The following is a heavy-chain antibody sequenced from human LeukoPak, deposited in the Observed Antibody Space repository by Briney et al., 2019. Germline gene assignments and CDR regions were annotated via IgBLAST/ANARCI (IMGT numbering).Heavy chain of an antibody. CDR1: GFTFSSYA. CDR2: ISGSGGST. J-gene: IGHJ3*02. V-gene: IGHV3-23*01. D-gene: IGHD3-3*01. CDR3: AKDLSGITIFGVVIIPDAFDI. Sequence: GGSLRLSCAASGFTFSSYAMSWVRQAPGKGLEWVSAISGSGGSTYCADSVKGRFTISRDNSKNTLYLQMNSLRAEDTAVYYCAKDLSGITIFGVVIIPDAFDIWGQGTMVTVSS.